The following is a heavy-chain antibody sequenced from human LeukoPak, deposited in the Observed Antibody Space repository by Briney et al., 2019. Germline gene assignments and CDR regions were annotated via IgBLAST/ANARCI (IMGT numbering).Heavy chain of an antibody. J-gene: IGHJ6*03. CDR1: GYTFTGYY. Sequence: ASVKVSCKASGYTFTGYYMHWVRQAPGQGLEWMGWINPNSGGTNYAQKFQGRVTMTRDTSISTAYMELSSLRSEDMAVYYCARGGYCSSTSCLYYYYYYMDVWGKGTTVTVSS. D-gene: IGHD2-2*03. CDR3: ARGGYCSSTSCLYYYYYYMDV. V-gene: IGHV1-2*02. CDR2: INPNSGGT.